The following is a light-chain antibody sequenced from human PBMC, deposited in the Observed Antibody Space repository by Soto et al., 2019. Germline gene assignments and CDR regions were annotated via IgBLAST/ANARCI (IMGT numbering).Light chain of an antibody. V-gene: IGLV2-11*01. CDR2: DVS. Sequence: QSALTQPRSVSGSPGQSVTISCTGTSSDIGAYNYVSWYQHYPGKAPKLMINDVSNRPSGVPVRFSGSKSGNTASLTISGLQAEDEADYYCCSYAGSYPVVFGGGTKLTVL. CDR3: CSYAGSYPVV. CDR1: SSDIGAYNY. J-gene: IGLJ2*01.